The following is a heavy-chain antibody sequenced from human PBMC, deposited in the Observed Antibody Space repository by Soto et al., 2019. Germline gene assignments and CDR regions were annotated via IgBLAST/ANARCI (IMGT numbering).Heavy chain of an antibody. V-gene: IGHV4-30-2*01. Sequence: PSETLSLTCAVSGGSISSGGYSWAWIRQPPGKALEWIGHTYHSGNPYYNPSLKSRVIISVDTSKNQFSLKLTSVTAADTAVYYCARDKITGLFDYWGQGTLVTVSS. CDR3: ARDKITGLFDY. D-gene: IGHD2-8*02. CDR2: TYHSGNP. J-gene: IGHJ4*02. CDR1: GGSISSGGYS.